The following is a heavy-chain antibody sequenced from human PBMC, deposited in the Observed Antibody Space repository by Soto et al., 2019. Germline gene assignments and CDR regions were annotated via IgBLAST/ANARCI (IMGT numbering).Heavy chain of an antibody. V-gene: IGHV1-18*01. CDR1: GYSFSSYG. CDR2: ISDYRGDT. Sequence: QVQLVQSGAEVKKPGASVKVSCKASGYSFSSYGISWVRQAPGQGLEWMGWISDYRGDTTYADNFQGRVTMTTDTATSSAYMELRSLSSDDTAVYYCARYPEAYCSGGSCYGRGLFGYSGKGNLVSVSS. CDR3: ARYPEAYCSGGSCYGRGLFGY. D-gene: IGHD2-15*01. J-gene: IGHJ4*02.